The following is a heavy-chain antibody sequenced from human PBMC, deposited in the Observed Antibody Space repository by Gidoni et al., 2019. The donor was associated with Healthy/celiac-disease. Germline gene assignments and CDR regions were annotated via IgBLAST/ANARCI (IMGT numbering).Heavy chain of an antibody. CDR1: FSSYS. J-gene: IGHJ6*02. V-gene: IGHV3-48*01. D-gene: IGHD1-26*01. CDR2: ISSSSSTI. CDR3: ARPPGGGHYYYYGMDV. Sequence: FSSYSMNWVRQAPGKGLEWVSYISSSSSTIYYADSVKGRFTISGDNAKNSLYLQMNSLRAEDTAVYYCARPPGGGHYYYYGMDVWGQGTTVTVSS.